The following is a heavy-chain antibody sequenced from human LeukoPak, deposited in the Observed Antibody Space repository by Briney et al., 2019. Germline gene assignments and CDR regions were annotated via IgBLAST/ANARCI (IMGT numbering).Heavy chain of an antibody. V-gene: IGHV3-30*18. D-gene: IGHD5-18*01. CDR3: AKDPGYSYALDY. CDR1: GFTFSSYA. J-gene: IGHJ4*02. CDR2: ISFDGDKK. Sequence: PGGSLRLSCAASGFTFSSYAMHWVRQAPGKGLEWVTIISFDGDKKFYVDSVKGRFTISRDNSKNTLYLQMNSLRAEDTAVYYCAKDPGYSYALDYWGRGTLVTVSS.